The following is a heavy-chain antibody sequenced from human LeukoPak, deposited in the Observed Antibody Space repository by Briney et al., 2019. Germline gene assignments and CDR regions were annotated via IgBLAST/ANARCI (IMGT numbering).Heavy chain of an antibody. J-gene: IGHJ4*02. Sequence: SGGSLRLSCAASGFTFSSYSMNWVRQAPGKGLEWVSSISSSSSYIYYADSVKGRFTISRDNAKNSLYLQMNSLRAEDTAVYYCARDVRDDYGEDYWGQGTLVTVSS. CDR2: ISSSSSYI. CDR3: ARDVRDDYGEDY. CDR1: GFTFSSYS. V-gene: IGHV3-21*01. D-gene: IGHD4-17*01.